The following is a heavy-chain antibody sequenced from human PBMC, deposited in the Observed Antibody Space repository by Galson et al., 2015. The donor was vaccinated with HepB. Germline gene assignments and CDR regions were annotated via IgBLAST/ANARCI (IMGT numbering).Heavy chain of an antibody. CDR3: ARPMADSNRGGDFDY. Sequence: SLRLSCAASGFTFSSYSMNWVRQAPGKGLEWVSSISSSSSYIYYADSVKGRFTISRDNAKNSLYLQMNSLRAEDTAVYYCARPMADSNRGGDFDYWGQGTLVTVSS. CDR2: ISSSSSYI. CDR1: GFTFSSYS. D-gene: IGHD3-10*01. J-gene: IGHJ4*02. V-gene: IGHV3-21*01.